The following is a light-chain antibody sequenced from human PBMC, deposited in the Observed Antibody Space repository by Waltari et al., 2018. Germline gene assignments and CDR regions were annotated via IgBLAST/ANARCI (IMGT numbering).Light chain of an antibody. CDR3: LSYTSTNTVV. J-gene: IGLJ2*01. CDR1: SSDVGGYNY. Sequence: QSALTQPASVSGSPGQSITIACTGTSSDVGGYNYVAWYQQPPGKAPKLMVYDVNKRPSGVSNRFSGSKSGNTASMTISGLQTEDEADYYCLSYTSTNTVVFGGGTKLTVL. V-gene: IGLV2-14*01. CDR2: DVN.